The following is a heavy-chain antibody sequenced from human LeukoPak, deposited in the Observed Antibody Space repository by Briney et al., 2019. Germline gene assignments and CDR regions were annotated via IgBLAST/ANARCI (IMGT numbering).Heavy chain of an antibody. Sequence: SVKVSCKASGGTFSSYAISWVRQAPGQGLEWIGGIIPIFGTANYAQKFQGRVTITADGSTSTAYMELSSLRSEDTAVYYCAREVDDYGGNSFDYWGQGALVTVSS. CDR3: AREVDDYGGNSFDY. CDR1: GGTFSSYA. CDR2: IIPIFGTA. V-gene: IGHV1-69*13. D-gene: IGHD4-23*01. J-gene: IGHJ4*02.